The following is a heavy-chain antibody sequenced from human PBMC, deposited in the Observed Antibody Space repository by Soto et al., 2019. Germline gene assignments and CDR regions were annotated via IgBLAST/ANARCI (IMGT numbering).Heavy chain of an antibody. J-gene: IGHJ6*02. D-gene: IGHD6-13*01. V-gene: IGHV3-7*01. CDR2: IKQDGSEK. Sequence: GSLRLSCAASGFTFSSYWMSWVRQAPGKGLEWVANIKQDGSEKYYVDSVKGRFTISRDNAKNSLYLQMNSLRAEDTAVYYCARVQDIAAAGTYYYGMAVWGQGTTVTVSS. CDR3: ARVQDIAAAGTYYYGMAV. CDR1: GFTFSSYW.